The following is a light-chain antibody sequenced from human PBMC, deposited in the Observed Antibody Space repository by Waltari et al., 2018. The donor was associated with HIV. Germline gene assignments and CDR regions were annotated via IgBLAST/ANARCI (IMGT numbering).Light chain of an antibody. V-gene: IGKV1-6*01. J-gene: IGKJ3*01. CDR1: QGIGND. CDR3: LQDGSFPLT. Sequence: AIQMTQSPSSLSASLGDRVTITCRASQGIGNDLGWYQQKSGRAPKVLIYAASTLQSGVPSRFSGSRSGTDFTLTISSLQPEDSATYYCLQDGSFPLTFGPETKVDV. CDR2: AAS.